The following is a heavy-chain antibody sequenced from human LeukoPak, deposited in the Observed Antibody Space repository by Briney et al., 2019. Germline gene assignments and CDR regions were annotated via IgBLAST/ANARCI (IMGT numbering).Heavy chain of an antibody. Sequence: GASVKVSCKASGYTFTSYAMHWVRQAPGQRLEWMGWINAGNGNTKYSQKFQGRVTITRDTSASTAYMELSSLRSEDTAVYYCARHPSASEYCSGGSCYSAPYNWFDPWGQGTLVTVSS. V-gene: IGHV1-3*01. CDR2: INAGNGNT. D-gene: IGHD2-15*01. J-gene: IGHJ5*02. CDR1: GYTFTSYA. CDR3: ARHPSASEYCSGGSCYSAPYNWFDP.